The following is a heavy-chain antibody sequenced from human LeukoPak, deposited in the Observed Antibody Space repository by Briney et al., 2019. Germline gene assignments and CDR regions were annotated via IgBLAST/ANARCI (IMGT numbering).Heavy chain of an antibody. Sequence: GGSLRLSCAASVFIYSIYAMSWVRQAPGKGREEVLAISGGGGSTYYADSLKRRFTISRDKSQNTLYLQMNTLRAEATAVYYCAKARPATVTTFDCWGQGTLVTVSS. CDR2: ISGGGGST. CDR1: VFIYSIYA. CDR3: AKARPATVTTFDC. D-gene: IGHD4-11*01. V-gene: IGHV3-23*01. J-gene: IGHJ4*02.